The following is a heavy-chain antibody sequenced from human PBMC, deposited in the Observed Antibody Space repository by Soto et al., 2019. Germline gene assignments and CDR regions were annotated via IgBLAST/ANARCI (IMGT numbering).Heavy chain of an antibody. V-gene: IGHV3-21*01. Sequence: EVQLVESGGGLVKPGGSLRLSCAASGFTFSSYSMNWVRQAPGKGLEWVSSISSSSSYIYYADSVKGRFTISRDNAKNSLYLRTSSLRAEDTAVYYCARDWGYYYYYGMDVWGQGTTVTVSS. J-gene: IGHJ6*02. CDR1: GFTFSSYS. CDR3: ARDWGYYYYYGMDV. CDR2: ISSSSSYI. D-gene: IGHD3-16*01.